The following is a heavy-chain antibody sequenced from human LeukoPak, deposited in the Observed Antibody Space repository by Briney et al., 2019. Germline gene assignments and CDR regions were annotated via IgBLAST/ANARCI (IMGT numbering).Heavy chain of an antibody. D-gene: IGHD3-16*02. Sequence: SETLSLTCAVSNYSISSGYYWGWIRQPPGKGLGWIGSIYHRGNTYYNPSLKSRVTISVDPSKNQFSLKLSSVTAADTAVYYCARIRMITFGGVIVRTYYFDYWGQGTLVIVSS. J-gene: IGHJ4*02. CDR3: ARIRMITFGGVIVRTYYFDY. CDR2: IYHRGNT. CDR1: NYSISSGYY. V-gene: IGHV4-38-2*01.